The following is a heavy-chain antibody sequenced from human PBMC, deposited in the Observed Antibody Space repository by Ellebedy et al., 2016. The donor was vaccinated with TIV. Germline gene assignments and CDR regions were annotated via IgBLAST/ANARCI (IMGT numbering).Heavy chain of an antibody. V-gene: IGHV1-18*01. CDR1: GYTFTSYG. CDR3: ARAWRDGYNFPLGDY. J-gene: IGHJ4*02. CDR2: ISAYNGNT. Sequence: AASVKVSCKASGYTFTSYGISWVRQAPGQGFEWMGWISAYNGNTNYAQKLQGRVTMTTDTSTSTAYMELRSLRSDDTAVYYCARAWRDGYNFPLGDYWGQGTLVTVSS. D-gene: IGHD5-24*01.